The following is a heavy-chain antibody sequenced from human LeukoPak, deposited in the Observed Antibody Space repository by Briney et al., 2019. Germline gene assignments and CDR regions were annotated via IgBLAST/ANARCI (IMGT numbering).Heavy chain of an antibody. D-gene: IGHD3-10*01. Sequence: PSETLSLTCTVSGGSISSYYWSWIRQPPGKGLEWIGYIYYSGSTNYNPSLKSRVTISVDTSKNQSSLKLSSVTAADTAVYYCAAADVRGVTPFDYWGQGTLVTVSS. V-gene: IGHV4-59*08. CDR3: AAADVRGVTPFDY. CDR1: GGSISSYY. CDR2: IYYSGST. J-gene: IGHJ4*02.